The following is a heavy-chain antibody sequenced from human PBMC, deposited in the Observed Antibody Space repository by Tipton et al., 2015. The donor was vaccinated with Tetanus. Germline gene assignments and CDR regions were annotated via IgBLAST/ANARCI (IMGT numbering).Heavy chain of an antibody. Sequence: CAASGFIFSSYGIHWVRQAPGKGLEWLAVSWYDGTDKYYADSVKGRFTISRDNSKNTLYLQMNNLRAEDTALYYCAREADCSGGSCFSGDFDTWGQGTQVTVSS. CDR2: SWYDGTDK. D-gene: IGHD2-15*01. J-gene: IGHJ4*02. CDR1: GFIFSSYG. CDR3: AREADCSGGSCFSGDFDT. V-gene: IGHV3-33*01.